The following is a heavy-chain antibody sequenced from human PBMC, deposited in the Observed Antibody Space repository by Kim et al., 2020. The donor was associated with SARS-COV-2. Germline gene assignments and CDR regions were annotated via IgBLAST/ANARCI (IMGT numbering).Heavy chain of an antibody. Sequence: SETLSLTCNVSGYSISSGYYWGWIRQPPGKGLEWIGSIYHSGSTYYNPSLKSRVTISVDTSKNQFSLKLSSVTAADTCIYYCAKDDSGFLRFSCDVDLWG. D-gene: IGHD5-12*01. V-gene: IGHV4-38-2*02. CDR3: AKDDSGFLRFSCDVDL. J-gene: IGHJ2*01. CDR1: GYSISSGYY. CDR2: IYHSGST.